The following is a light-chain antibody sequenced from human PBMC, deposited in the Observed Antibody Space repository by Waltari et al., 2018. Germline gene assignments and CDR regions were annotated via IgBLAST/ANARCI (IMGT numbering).Light chain of an antibody. Sequence: DIQMTQSPSSLSASIGARVTFTCRASQSISSWLAWYQQKPGKAPKLLVSKASTLESGVPSRFSGSGSGTEFTLTISSLQPDDFATYYCQQYTSFSLTFGGGTTVEIK. CDR1: QSISSW. J-gene: IGKJ4*01. CDR2: KAS. CDR3: QQYTSFSLT. V-gene: IGKV1-5*03.